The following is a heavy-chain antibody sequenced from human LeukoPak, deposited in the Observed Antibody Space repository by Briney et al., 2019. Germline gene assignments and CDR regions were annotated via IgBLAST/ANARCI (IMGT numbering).Heavy chain of an antibody. CDR3: ARDETDCSSTSCYLGGYMDV. Sequence: ASVKVSCKASGYTFTGYYMHWVRQAPGQGLEWMGWINPNSGGTNYAQKFQGRATMTRDTSISTAYMELSRLRSDDTAVYYCARDETDCSSTSCYLGGYMDVWGKGTTVTVSS. J-gene: IGHJ6*03. CDR2: INPNSGGT. D-gene: IGHD2-2*01. V-gene: IGHV1-2*02. CDR1: GYTFTGYY.